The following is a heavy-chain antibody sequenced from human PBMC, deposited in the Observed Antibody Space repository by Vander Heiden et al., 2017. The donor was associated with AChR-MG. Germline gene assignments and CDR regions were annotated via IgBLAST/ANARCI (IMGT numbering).Heavy chain of an antibody. CDR2: INPNSGGT. Sequence: QVQPVQSGADVKTPGASVTVSCKVSGDTFTAYGLHWVRQAPGQGLEWMGWINPNSGGTSYAQAFQGRVILSRDTSISTAYMELSRLRSDDTAIYYCARAGKIAILGAAKGPLDYWGQGSLVTVSS. V-gene: IGHV1-2*02. CDR3: ARAGKIAILGAAKGPLDY. D-gene: IGHD2-21*01. J-gene: IGHJ4*02. CDR1: GDTFTAYG.